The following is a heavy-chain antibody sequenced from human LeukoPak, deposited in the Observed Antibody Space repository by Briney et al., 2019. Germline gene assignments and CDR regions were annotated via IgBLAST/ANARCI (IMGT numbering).Heavy chain of an antibody. Sequence: SGTLSLTCAVSGGSISSSNWWSWVRQPPGKGLEWIGEIYHSGSTNYNPSLKSRVTISVDKSKNQFSLKLSSVTAADTAVYYRARMYGSGSYLLDYWGQGTLVTVSS. CDR2: IYHSGST. CDR3: ARMYGSGSYLLDY. V-gene: IGHV4-4*02. J-gene: IGHJ4*02. CDR1: GGSISSSNW. D-gene: IGHD3-10*01.